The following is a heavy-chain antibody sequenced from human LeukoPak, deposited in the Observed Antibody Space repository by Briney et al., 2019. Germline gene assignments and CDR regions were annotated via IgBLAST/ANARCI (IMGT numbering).Heavy chain of an antibody. D-gene: IGHD4-17*01. CDR1: GFTFSSYG. V-gene: IGHV3-48*04. J-gene: IGHJ4*02. CDR3: ARVVAPGDKRWGLLY. Sequence: GGSLRLSCAASGFTFSSYGMHWVRQAPGKGLEWVSYISSSGTTIYYADSVEGRFTISRDNAKNSLYLQMNSLRAEDTAMYYCARVVAPGDKRWGLLYWGQGTLVTVSS. CDR2: ISSSGTTI.